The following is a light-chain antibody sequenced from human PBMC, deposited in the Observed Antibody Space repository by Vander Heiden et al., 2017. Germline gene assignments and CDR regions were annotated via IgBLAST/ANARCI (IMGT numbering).Light chain of an antibody. J-gene: IGLJ3*02. V-gene: IGLV1-51*02. CDR2: ENN. CDR3: GTWDSSLSPL. CDR1: SSNIGNNY. Sequence: QSVLTQPPSASSAPGQKVTISCSGSSSNIGNNYVSWYQQLPGTAPKLLIYENNKRPSGIPDRFSGSKSGTSATLGITGLQTGDEADYYCGTWDSSLSPLFGGGTKLTVL.